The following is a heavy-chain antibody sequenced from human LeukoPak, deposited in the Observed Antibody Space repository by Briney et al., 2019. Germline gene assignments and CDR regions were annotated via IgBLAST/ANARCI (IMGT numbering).Heavy chain of an antibody. Sequence: ASVKVSCKASGYTFTSYDINWVRQATGQGLEWMGWMNPNSGNTGYAQKFQGRVTMTRDTSISTAYMELSRLRSDDTAVYYCARDGIITMVRGVTYYFDYWGQGTLVTVSS. CDR3: ARDGIITMVRGVTYYFDY. V-gene: IGHV1-8*01. J-gene: IGHJ4*02. CDR1: GYTFTSYD. CDR2: MNPNSGNT. D-gene: IGHD3-10*01.